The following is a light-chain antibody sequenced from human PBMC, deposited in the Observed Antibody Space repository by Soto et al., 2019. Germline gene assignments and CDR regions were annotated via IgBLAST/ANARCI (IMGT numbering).Light chain of an antibody. Sequence: EIVLTQSPGTLSLSPGESASLSCRAIQSVRSTYLAWYQQKSGQAPRLLIYGASTRATGIPDRFSGSGSGTDFTLTISRLEPEDFAVYYCQQYGSSPLTFGQGTKVEIK. CDR3: QQYGSSPLT. CDR2: GAS. J-gene: IGKJ1*01. V-gene: IGKV3-20*01. CDR1: QSVRSTY.